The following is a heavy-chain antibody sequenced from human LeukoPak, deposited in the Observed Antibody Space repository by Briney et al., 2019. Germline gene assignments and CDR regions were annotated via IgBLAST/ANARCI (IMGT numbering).Heavy chain of an antibody. Sequence: GGSLRLSCAASGFTFSSDAMNWVRQAPGKGLELVSASNSNGGRTYYADSVKGRFTISRDNSKNTLYLLMNSLRAEDTAVYYCAKQGSGCSGGSCYFLRGEYYYMDVWGKGTTVTISS. CDR3: AKQGSGCSGGSCYFLRGEYYYMDV. CDR2: SNSNGGRT. D-gene: IGHD2-15*01. J-gene: IGHJ6*03. V-gene: IGHV3-23*01. CDR1: GFTFSSDA.